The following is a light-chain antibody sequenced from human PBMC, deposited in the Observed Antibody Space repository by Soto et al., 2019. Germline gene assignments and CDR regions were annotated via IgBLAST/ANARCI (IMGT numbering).Light chain of an antibody. J-gene: IGKJ4*01. CDR1: QSVSSSY. V-gene: IGKV3-20*01. CDR3: QQYDSSPLT. CDR2: GAS. Sequence: EIVLTQSPGTLSLSPGERATLSCRASQSVSSSYLAWYQQKPGQAPRLLIYGASSRAYGIPDRFSGSGSGTDFTLTISRLEPEDFAVYYCQQYDSSPLTFGGGTKVEIK.